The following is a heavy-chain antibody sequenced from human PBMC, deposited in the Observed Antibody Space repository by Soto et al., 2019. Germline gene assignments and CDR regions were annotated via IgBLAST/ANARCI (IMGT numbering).Heavy chain of an antibody. J-gene: IGHJ4*02. CDR1: GFAFRSYN. Sequence: EVQLVESGGGLVKPGGSLTLSCGASGFAFRSYNMNWVRQAPGKGLEWVASISSGSSNIYYADSVKGRFTISRDNAKNSLYLQMDSVRAEDSAVYYCASTTVVAATFDFWGQGTLVTVSS. CDR2: ISSGSSNI. V-gene: IGHV3-21*01. D-gene: IGHD2-15*01. CDR3: ASTTVVAATFDF.